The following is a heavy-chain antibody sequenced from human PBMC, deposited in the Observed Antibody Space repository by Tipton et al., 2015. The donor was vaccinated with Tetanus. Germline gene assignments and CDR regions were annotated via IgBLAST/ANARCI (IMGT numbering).Heavy chain of an antibody. Sequence: TLSLTCTVSGDSVSTGNFYWSWIRQPPGKGLEWIAFIHHSGLAFSKPSLKSRVSISIDTSQNQFSLRLTSVTAADTAVYYCARGEAYGDYPAMYFFDNWGQGTLLTVSS. V-gene: IGHV4-30-4*01. CDR1: GDSVSTGNFY. CDR3: ARGEAYGDYPAMYFFDN. J-gene: IGHJ4*02. D-gene: IGHD4-17*01. CDR2: IHHSGLA.